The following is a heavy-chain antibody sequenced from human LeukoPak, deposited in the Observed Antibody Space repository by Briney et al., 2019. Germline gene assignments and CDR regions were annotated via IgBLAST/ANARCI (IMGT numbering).Heavy chain of an antibody. J-gene: IGHJ4*02. D-gene: IGHD6-13*01. V-gene: IGHV3-30-3*01. CDR2: ISYDGSNK. CDR1: GFTFSSYA. CDR3: ASALAAAGTSGFDY. Sequence: GGSLRLSCAASGFTFSSYAMHWVRQAPGKGLEWVAVISYDGSNKYYADSVKGRFTISRDNSKNTLYLQMNSLRAEDTAVYYCASALAAAGTSGFDYWGQGTLVTVSS.